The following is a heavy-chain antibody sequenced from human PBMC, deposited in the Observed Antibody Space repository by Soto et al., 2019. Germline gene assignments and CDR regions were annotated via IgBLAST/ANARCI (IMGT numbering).Heavy chain of an antibody. V-gene: IGHV1-18*01. J-gene: IGHJ4*02. CDR1: GSTFTSYG. Sequence: ASVKVSCKASGSTFTSYGISWVRQAPGQGLEWMGWISAYNGNTNYAQKLQGRVTMTTDTSTSTAYMELRSLRSDDTAVYYCARMEGGVVVPHFDYWGQGTLVTVSS. CDR2: ISAYNGNT. D-gene: IGHD3-22*01. CDR3: ARMEGGVVVPHFDY.